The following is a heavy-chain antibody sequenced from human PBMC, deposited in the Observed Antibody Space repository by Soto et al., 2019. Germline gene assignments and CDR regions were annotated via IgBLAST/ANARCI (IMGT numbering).Heavy chain of an antibody. J-gene: IGHJ4*02. V-gene: IGHV3-30*04. D-gene: IGHD4-17*01. CDR1: GFTFSSHP. Sequence: QVQLVESGGDVVQPGTSLRLSCAASGFTFSSHPMHWVRQTPGKGLQWVAVISNDGSQKHYADSVEGRFSISRDNSKNLLYLQMDGLTTEDSGLYYCTREHTTDIRSRIDYWGQGTLVTVSA. CDR3: TREHTTDIRSRIDY. CDR2: ISNDGSQK.